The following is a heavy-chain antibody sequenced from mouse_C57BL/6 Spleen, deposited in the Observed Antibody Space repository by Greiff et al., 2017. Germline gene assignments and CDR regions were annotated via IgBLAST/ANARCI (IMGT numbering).Heavy chain of an antibody. V-gene: IGHV5-6*01. CDR2: ISSGGSYT. D-gene: IGHD2-2*01. CDR1: GFTFSSYG. J-gene: IGHJ4*01. CDR3: ARHGYDDDAMDY. Sequence: EVMLVESGGDLVMPGGSLKLSCAASGFTFSSYGMSWVRQTPDKRLEWVATISSGGSYTYYPDSVKGRFTISRDNAKNTLYLQMSSLKSEDTAMYYCARHGYDDDAMDYWGQGTSVTVSS.